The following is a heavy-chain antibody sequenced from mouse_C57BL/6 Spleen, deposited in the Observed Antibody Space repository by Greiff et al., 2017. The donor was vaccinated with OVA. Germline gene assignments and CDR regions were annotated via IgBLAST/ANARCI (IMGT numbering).Heavy chain of an antibody. Sequence: QVHVKQPGAELVMPGASVKLSCKASGYTFTSYWMHWVKQRPGQGLEWIGEIDPSDSYTNYNQKFKGKSTLTVDKSSSTAYMQLSSLTSEDSAVCYCARWGGGFDYWGQGTTLTVSS. CDR2: IDPSDSYT. CDR1: GYTFTSYW. J-gene: IGHJ2*01. V-gene: IGHV1-69*01. CDR3: ARWGGGFDY. D-gene: IGHD1-1*02.